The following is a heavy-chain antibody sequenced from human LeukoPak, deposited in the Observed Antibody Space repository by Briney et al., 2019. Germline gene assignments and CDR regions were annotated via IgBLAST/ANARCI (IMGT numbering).Heavy chain of an antibody. J-gene: IGHJ3*02. CDR2: INPNSGGT. CDR1: GYTFIGYY. CDR3: ARGPDIVVAPADAFDI. Sequence: ASVKVSCKASGYTFIGYYMHWVRQAPGQGLEWMGWINPNSGGTNYAQKFQGWVTMTRDTSISTAYMELSRLRSDDTAVYYCARGPDIVVAPADAFDIWGQGTMVTVSS. V-gene: IGHV1-2*04. D-gene: IGHD2-2*01.